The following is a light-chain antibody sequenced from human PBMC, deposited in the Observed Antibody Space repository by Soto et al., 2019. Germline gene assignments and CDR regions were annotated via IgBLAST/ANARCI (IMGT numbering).Light chain of an antibody. J-gene: IGLJ1*01. CDR1: SSDVGSYNL. CDR2: EVS. CDR3: CSYAGSSTSYV. Sequence: SLLTQPASVSVSPGQSITISCTGTSSDVGSYNLVSWYQQHPGKAPKLMIYEVSKRPSGVSNRFSGSKSGNTASLTISGLQAEDEADYYCCSYAGSSTSYVFGTGTKVTVL. V-gene: IGLV2-23*02.